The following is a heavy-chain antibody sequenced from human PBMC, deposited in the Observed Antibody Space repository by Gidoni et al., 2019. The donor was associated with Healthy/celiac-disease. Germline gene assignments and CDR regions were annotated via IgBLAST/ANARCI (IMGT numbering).Heavy chain of an antibody. V-gene: IGHV3-23*01. D-gene: IGHD1-26*01. Sequence: AASGFTFSSYAMSWVRQAPGKGLEWVSAISGSGGSTYYADSVKGRFTISRDNSKNTLYLQMNSLRAEDTAVYYCAKDGGPGATIDYWGQGTLVTVSS. CDR2: ISGSGGST. CDR3: AKDGGPGATIDY. J-gene: IGHJ4*02. CDR1: GFTFSSYA.